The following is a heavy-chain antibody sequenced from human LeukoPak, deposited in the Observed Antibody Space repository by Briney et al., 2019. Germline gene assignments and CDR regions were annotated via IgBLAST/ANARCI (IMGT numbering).Heavy chain of an antibody. J-gene: IGHJ5*01. CDR3: ARCKKNYYDSSGYHGDWFDS. CDR1: GGSISSSSYY. Sequence: SETLSLTCTVSGGSISSSSYYWGWIRQPPGTGLEWIGSIYYSGSTYYNPSLKSRVTISVDTSKNQFSLNLSSVTAADTAVYYCARCKKNYYDSSGYHGDWFDSWGQGTLVTVSS. CDR2: IYYSGST. V-gene: IGHV4-39*01. D-gene: IGHD3-22*01.